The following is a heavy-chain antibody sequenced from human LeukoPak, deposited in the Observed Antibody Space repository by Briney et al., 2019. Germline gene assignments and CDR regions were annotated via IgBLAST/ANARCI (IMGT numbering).Heavy chain of an antibody. D-gene: IGHD2-2*01. CDR1: GGSFSGYY. Sequence: ETLSLTCAVYGGSFSGYYWSWIRQAPGKGLEWVSAISGSGGSTYYADSVKGRFTFSRDNSKNTLYLQMNSLRAEDTAVYYCAKDLGGDCSSTSCLLSDPFDYWGQGTLVTASS. CDR3: AKDLGGDCSSTSCLLSDPFDY. CDR2: ISGSGGST. V-gene: IGHV3-23*01. J-gene: IGHJ4*02.